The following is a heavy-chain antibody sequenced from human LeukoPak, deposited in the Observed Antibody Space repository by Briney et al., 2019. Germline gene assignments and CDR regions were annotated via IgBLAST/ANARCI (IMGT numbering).Heavy chain of an antibody. D-gene: IGHD5-12*01. CDR1: GGSLSSGDYY. CDR3: ARFERGYSGSEGIDY. V-gene: IGHV4-30-4*01. Sequence: SETLSLTCSVSGGSLSSGDYYWRWIRQPPGKGLEWIGYIYYSGSTYYNPSLKSRVTISVDTSKNQFSLKLSSVAAADTAVYYCARFERGYSGSEGIDYWGQGTLVTVSS. CDR2: IYYSGST. J-gene: IGHJ4*02.